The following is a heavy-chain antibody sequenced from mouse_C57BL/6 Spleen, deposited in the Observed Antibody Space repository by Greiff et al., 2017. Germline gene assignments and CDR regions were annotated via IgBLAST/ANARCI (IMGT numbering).Heavy chain of an antibody. CDR1: GYTFTSYW. Sequence: VQLQQPGTELVKPGASVKLSCKASGYTFTSYWMHWVKQRPGQGLEWIGNINPSNGGTNYNEKFKSKATLTVDKSSSTAYMQLSSLTSEDSAVYYCARSLYDYLYYFDYWGQGTTLTVSS. CDR2: INPSNGGT. D-gene: IGHD2-4*01. V-gene: IGHV1-53*01. J-gene: IGHJ2*01. CDR3: ARSLYDYLYYFDY.